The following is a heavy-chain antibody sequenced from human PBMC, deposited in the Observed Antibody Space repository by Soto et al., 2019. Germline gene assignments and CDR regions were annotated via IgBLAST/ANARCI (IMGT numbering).Heavy chain of an antibody. CDR2: IFYSGST. Sequence: QVQLHESGPGLVKPSETLSLTCTVSGGSISSYYWSWIRQPPGKGLEWIGYIFYSGSTNYNPSLKSRVTISVDTSKNQFSLKLSSVTAADTAVYYCARRYGSAFDIWGHGTMVTVSS. CDR1: GGSISSYY. J-gene: IGHJ3*02. D-gene: IGHD4-17*01. CDR3: ARRYGSAFDI. V-gene: IGHV4-59*01.